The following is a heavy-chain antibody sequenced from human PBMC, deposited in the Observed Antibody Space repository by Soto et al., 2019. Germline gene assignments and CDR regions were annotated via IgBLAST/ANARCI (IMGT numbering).Heavy chain of an antibody. J-gene: IGHJ4*02. CDR2: VSFDGRVT. D-gene: IGHD2-21*02. V-gene: IGHV3-30*04. Sequence: QVQLVESGGGMVQAGTSLRLSCTGSGFTFNSLSLHWVRKGPDKGLEWVAVVSFDGRVTYYADSVKGRFTVSRDNSKNTIDLQANSLRAEDTAVYYCAREPYGDSQYFDYWGQGTLVTVSS. CDR1: GFTFNSLS. CDR3: AREPYGDSQYFDY.